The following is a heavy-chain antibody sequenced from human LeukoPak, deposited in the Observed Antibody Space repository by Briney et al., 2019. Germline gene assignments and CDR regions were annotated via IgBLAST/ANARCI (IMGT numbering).Heavy chain of an antibody. CDR2: ISGSGDIT. CDR3: AKDRIYGSGSPDHYMDV. CDR1: GFSFSSYA. Sequence: GGSLRLSCVLSGFSFSSYATSWVRQAPGKGLEWVSAISGSGDITYFADSVQGRFTVSRDSSKSTVYLQMNSLRAEDTAVYYCAKDRIYGSGSPDHYMDVWGKGTTVTVSS. D-gene: IGHD3-10*01. J-gene: IGHJ6*03. V-gene: IGHV3-23*01.